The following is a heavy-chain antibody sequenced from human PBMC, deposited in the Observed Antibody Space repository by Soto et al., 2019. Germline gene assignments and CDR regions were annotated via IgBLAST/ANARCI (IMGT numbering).Heavy chain of an antibody. Sequence: SETLSLTCAVYGGSFSGYYWSWIRQPPGKGLEWIGKINHSGSTNYNPSLKSRVTISVDTSKNQFSLKLSSVTAADTAVYYCARVDQYCSGGSCYFTDSAYYYYMDVWGKGTTVTVSS. CDR1: GGSFSGYY. CDR3: ARVDQYCSGGSCYFTDSAYYYYMDV. CDR2: INHSGST. J-gene: IGHJ6*03. V-gene: IGHV4-34*01. D-gene: IGHD2-15*01.